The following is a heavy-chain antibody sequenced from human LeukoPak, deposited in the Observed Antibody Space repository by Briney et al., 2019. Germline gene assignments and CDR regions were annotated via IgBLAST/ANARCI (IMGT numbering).Heavy chain of an antibody. CDR1: GYTFTGYY. D-gene: IGHD3-16*02. J-gene: IGHJ4*02. CDR3: ARSRITFGGVIVILDY. V-gene: IGHV1-2*02. Sequence: ASVKVSCKASGYTFTGYYMHWVRQAPGQGLECTGWINPNSGGTNYAQKFQGRVTMTRDTSISTAYMELSRLRSDDTAVYYCARSRITFGGVIVILDYWGQGTLVTVSS. CDR2: INPNSGGT.